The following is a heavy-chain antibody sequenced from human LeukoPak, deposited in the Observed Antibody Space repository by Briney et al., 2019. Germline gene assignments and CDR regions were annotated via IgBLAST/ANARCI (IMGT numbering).Heavy chain of an antibody. CDR1: GGSISSGGYY. V-gene: IGHV4-31*03. J-gene: IGHJ4*02. Sequence: PSQTLSLTCTVSGGSISSGGYYWSWIRQHPGKGLEWIGYIYYSGSTYYNPSLKSRVTISVDTSKNQFSLKLSSVTAADTAVYYCARDRDGDYFIDYWGQGTLVTVSS. D-gene: IGHD4-17*01. CDR2: IYYSGST. CDR3: ARDRDGDYFIDY.